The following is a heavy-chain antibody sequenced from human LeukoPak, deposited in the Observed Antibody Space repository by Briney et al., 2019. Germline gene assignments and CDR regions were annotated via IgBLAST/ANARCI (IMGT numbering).Heavy chain of an antibody. CDR3: ARGYKQWLAPYCFDY. D-gene: IGHD6-19*01. CDR1: GFTFSSYA. V-gene: IGHV3-7*01. Sequence: GGSLRLSCAASGFTFSSYAMSWVRQAPGKGLEWVANIKQDGSEKYYVDSVKGRFTISRDNAKNSLYLQMNSLRAEDTAVYYCARGYKQWLAPYCFDYWGQGTLVTVSS. J-gene: IGHJ4*02. CDR2: IKQDGSEK.